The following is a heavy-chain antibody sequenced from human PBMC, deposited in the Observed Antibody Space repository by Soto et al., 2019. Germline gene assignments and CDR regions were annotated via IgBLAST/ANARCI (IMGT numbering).Heavy chain of an antibody. D-gene: IGHD1-26*01. CDR2: IGTAGDT. CDR3: ARARGEVGATEYYFDY. V-gene: IGHV3-13*01. Sequence: GGSLRLSCAASGFTFSSYDMHWVRQATGKGLEWVSAIGTAGDTYYPGSVKGRFTISRENAKNSLYLQMNSLRAGDTAVYYCARARGEVGATEYYFDYWGQGTLVTVYS. CDR1: GFTFSSYD. J-gene: IGHJ4*02.